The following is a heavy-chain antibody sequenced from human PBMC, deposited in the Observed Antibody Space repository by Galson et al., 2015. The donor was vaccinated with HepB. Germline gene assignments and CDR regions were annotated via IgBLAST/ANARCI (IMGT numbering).Heavy chain of an antibody. V-gene: IGHV3-48*01. CDR3: ARLDGDQLFDY. CDR1: GFTFSTYS. CDR2: ISSGGSSI. D-gene: IGHD4-17*01. J-gene: IGHJ4*02. Sequence: SLRLSCAASGFTFSTYSMNWVRQAPGKGLEWVSHISSGGSSIYYADSVKGRLTISRDNSKNTLYLQMNSLRAEDTAVYYCARLDGDQLFDYWGQGTLVTVSS.